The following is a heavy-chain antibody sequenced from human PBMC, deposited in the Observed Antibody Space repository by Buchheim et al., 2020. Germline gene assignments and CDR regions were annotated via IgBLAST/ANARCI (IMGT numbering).Heavy chain of an antibody. Sequence: QVQLVESGGGVVQPGRSLRLSCAASGISFSRYSMHWVRQAPGKGLEWVAVISDDATRTNYADSVRGRFTISRDNSRTPLYLQMGSLRLDDTAVFYCASDLSGGGLDYWGQGTL. CDR1: GISFSRYS. CDR2: ISDDATRT. J-gene: IGHJ4*02. V-gene: IGHV3-30*04. D-gene: IGHD2-15*01. CDR3: ASDLSGGGLDY.